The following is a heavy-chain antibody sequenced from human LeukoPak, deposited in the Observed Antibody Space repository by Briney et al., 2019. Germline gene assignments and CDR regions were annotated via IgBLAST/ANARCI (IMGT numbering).Heavy chain of an antibody. CDR3: ARVISRPTSLYDPFDY. Sequence: PGGPLRLSCAASGFTFDDYGMSWVRQAPGKGLEWVSGINWNGGRTGYADSVKGRFTISRDNAKNSLFLQMNSLRAEDTALYYCARVISRPTSLYDPFDYWGQGTLVTVSS. V-gene: IGHV3-20*04. D-gene: IGHD5/OR15-5a*01. CDR2: INWNGGRT. J-gene: IGHJ4*02. CDR1: GFTFDDYG.